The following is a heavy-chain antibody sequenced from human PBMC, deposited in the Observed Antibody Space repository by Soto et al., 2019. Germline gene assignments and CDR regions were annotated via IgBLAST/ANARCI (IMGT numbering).Heavy chain of an antibody. CDR1: SSPINSRYY. Sequence: SETLSLTCTVSSSPINSRYYWGCIRQTPGKGLEWVASIYHSGSTHYNPSLKSRATISVDTSNNQFSLRLSSVTAADTAIYYCAGNTSGRNFDYWGQGTQVTVSS. D-gene: IGHD6-19*01. J-gene: IGHJ4*02. CDR2: IYHSGST. CDR3: AGNTSGRNFDY. V-gene: IGHV4-38-2*02.